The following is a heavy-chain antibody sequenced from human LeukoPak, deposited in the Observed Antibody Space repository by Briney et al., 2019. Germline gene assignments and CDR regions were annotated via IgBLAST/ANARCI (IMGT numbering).Heavy chain of an antibody. CDR2: IYTSGST. V-gene: IGHV4-4*07. D-gene: IGHD1-26*01. CDR3: ARANIVGATAGFDY. CDR1: GGSISSYY. Sequence: SETLSLTCTVSGGSISSYYWSWIRQPAGKGLEXXGRIYTSGSTNYNPSLKSRVTMSVDTSKNQFSLKLSSVTAADTAVYYCARANIVGATAGFDYWGQGTLVTVSS. J-gene: IGHJ4*02.